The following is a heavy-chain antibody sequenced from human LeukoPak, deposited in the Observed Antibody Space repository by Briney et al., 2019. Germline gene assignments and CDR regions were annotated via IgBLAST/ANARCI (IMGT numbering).Heavy chain of an antibody. CDR2: ITSSSSTI. Sequence: PGGSLRLSCAASGFTFSTYTMNWVRQAPGKGLEWVSYITSSSSTIYYADSVKGRFTISRDNAKNSLYLQMNSLRAEDTAVYYCARDNGREPYGAFDISGQGTMVTVSS. D-gene: IGHD1-26*01. V-gene: IGHV3-48*01. CDR1: GFTFSTYT. J-gene: IGHJ3*02. CDR3: ARDNGREPYGAFDI.